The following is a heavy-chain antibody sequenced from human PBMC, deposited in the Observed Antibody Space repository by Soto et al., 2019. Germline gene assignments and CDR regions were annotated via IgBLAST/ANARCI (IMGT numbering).Heavy chain of an antibody. CDR1: GYTFTSYG. D-gene: IGHD3-3*01. J-gene: IGHJ4*02. CDR2: ISAYNGNA. Sequence: GASVKVSCKASGYTFTSYGISWVRQAPGQGLEWMGWISAYNGNANYAQKLQGRVTMTTDTSTSTAYMELRSLRSDDTAVYYCARDTIYDFWSGYYSREWDFDYWGQGTLVTVSS. V-gene: IGHV1-18*01. CDR3: ARDTIYDFWSGYYSREWDFDY.